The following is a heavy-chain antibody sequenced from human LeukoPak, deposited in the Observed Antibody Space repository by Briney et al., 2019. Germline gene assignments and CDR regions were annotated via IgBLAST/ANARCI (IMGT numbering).Heavy chain of an antibody. CDR2: ISGSGGST. V-gene: IGHV3-23*01. CDR3: AKDPSHYDSSGYYYWAFDI. J-gene: IGHJ3*02. D-gene: IGHD3-22*01. Sequence: GGSLRLSCAASGFTFSSYAMSWVRQAPGKGLEWVSAISGSGGSTYYADSVKGRFTISRDNSKNTLYLQMNSLRAEDTAVYYCAKDPSHYDSSGYYYWAFDIWGQGTMVTVSS. CDR1: GFTFSSYA.